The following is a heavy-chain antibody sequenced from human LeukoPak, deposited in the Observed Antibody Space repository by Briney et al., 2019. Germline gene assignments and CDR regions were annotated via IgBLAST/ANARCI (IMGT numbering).Heavy chain of an antibody. CDR2: ISAYNGNT. D-gene: IGHD1-1*01. J-gene: IGHJ3*02. CDR1: GYTCTSYG. Sequence: GASVKVSCKASGYTCTSYGISWVRQATGQGLEWMGWISAYNGNTNYAQKLQGRVTMTTDTSTSTAYMELRSLRSDDTAVYYCARGARRYGGDAFDIWGQGTMVTVSS. CDR3: ARGARRYGGDAFDI. V-gene: IGHV1-18*01.